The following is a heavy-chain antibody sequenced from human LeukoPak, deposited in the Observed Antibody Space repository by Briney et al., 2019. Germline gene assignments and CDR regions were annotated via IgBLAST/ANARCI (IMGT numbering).Heavy chain of an antibody. V-gene: IGHV4-34*01. J-gene: IGHJ6*03. CDR2: INHSGST. CDR1: GGSFSGYY. CDR3: ARGQWGYRGYDTGSYYYYYMDV. Sequence: SETLSLTCAVYGGSFSGYYWSWIRQPPGKGLEWIGEINHSGSTNYNPSLKSRVTISVDTSKNQFSLKLSSVTAADTAVYYCARGQWGYRGYDTGSYYYYYMDVWGKGTTVTVSS. D-gene: IGHD5-12*01.